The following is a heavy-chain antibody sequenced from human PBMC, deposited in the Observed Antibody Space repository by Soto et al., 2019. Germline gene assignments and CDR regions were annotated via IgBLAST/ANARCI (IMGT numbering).Heavy chain of an antibody. D-gene: IGHD3-3*01. J-gene: IGHJ4*02. Sequence: QVQLQESGPGLVKPSQTLSLTCTVSGGSISSVDYYWRWIRQPPGKGLEWIWYIYYSGSTYYNPSLKSRVTISVDTSKNQCSLKLSSVTAADTAVYYCARLRFFEWLHFYNWGQGNPVAVSS. V-gene: IGHV4-30-4*01. CDR3: ARLRFFEWLHFYN. CDR1: GGSISSVDYY. CDR2: IYYSGST.